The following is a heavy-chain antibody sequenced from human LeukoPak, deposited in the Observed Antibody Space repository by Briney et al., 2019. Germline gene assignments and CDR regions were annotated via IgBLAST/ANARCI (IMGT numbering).Heavy chain of an antibody. CDR3: ASRHTVTSDY. CDR2: INHSGST. CDR1: GGSFSGYY. D-gene: IGHD4-17*01. V-gene: IGHV4-34*01. J-gene: IGHJ4*02. Sequence: SETLSLTCAVYGGSFSGYYWSWIRRPPGKGPEWIGEINHSGSTNYNPSLKSRVTISVDTSKNQFSLKLSSVTAADTAVYYCASRHTVTSDYWGQGTLVTVSS.